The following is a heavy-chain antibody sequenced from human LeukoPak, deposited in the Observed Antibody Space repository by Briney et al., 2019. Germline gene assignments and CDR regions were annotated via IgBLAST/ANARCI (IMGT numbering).Heavy chain of an antibody. Sequence: SETLSLTCAVYGGSFSGYYWRWIRQPPGKGLEWIGEINHSGSTIYNPSLKSRVTISGDASKSQFSLKLSSVTAADTAVYYCANSGLLRDPFDYWGQGTLVTVSS. D-gene: IGHD1-26*01. CDR2: INHSGST. V-gene: IGHV4-34*01. CDR1: GGSFSGYY. CDR3: ANSGLLRDPFDY. J-gene: IGHJ4*02.